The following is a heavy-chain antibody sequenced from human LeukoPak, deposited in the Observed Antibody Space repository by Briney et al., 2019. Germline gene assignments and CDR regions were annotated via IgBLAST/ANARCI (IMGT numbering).Heavy chain of an antibody. J-gene: IGHJ5*02. D-gene: IGHD1-26*01. V-gene: IGHV1-18*01. CDR1: GYTFTSYG. CDR2: ISADNGNT. CDR3: ARDWAPLSGNYYDAWFDP. Sequence: ASVKVSCKASGYTFTSYGISWVRQAPRQGLEWMGWISADNGNTKYAQKLQGRVTMTTDTSTSTAYMELRSLRSDDTAVYYCARDWAPLSGNYYDAWFDPWGQGTLVTVSS.